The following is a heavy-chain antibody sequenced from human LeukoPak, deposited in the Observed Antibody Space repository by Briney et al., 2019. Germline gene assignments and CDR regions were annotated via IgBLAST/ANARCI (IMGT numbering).Heavy chain of an antibody. J-gene: IGHJ4*02. CDR2: IIPIFGTA. CDR3: ARAVENSGYDFDY. CDR1: GGTFSSYA. D-gene: IGHD5-12*01. Sequence: GASVKVSCKASGGTFSSYAISWVRQAPGQGLEWMGGIIPIFGTANYAQKLQGRVTITADESTSTAYMELSSLRSEDTAVYYCARAVENSGYDFDYWGQGTLVTVSS. V-gene: IGHV1-69*13.